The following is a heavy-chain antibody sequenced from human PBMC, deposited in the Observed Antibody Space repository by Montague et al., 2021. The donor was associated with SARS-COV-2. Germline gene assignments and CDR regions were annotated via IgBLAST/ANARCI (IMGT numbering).Heavy chain of an antibody. V-gene: IGHV4-39*07. J-gene: IGHJ4*02. CDR3: ARGWFSPMLVVVIRGPFDY. Sequence: SETLSLTCTVSGGSISSSSYYWGWIRRPPGKGLEWIGTIYYSGSTYYNPSLKSRVTISVDTSKNQFSLKLSSVTAADTAVYYCARGWFSPMLVVVIRGPFDYWGQGALVTVSS. D-gene: IGHD3-22*01. CDR1: GGSISSSSYY. CDR2: IYYSGST.